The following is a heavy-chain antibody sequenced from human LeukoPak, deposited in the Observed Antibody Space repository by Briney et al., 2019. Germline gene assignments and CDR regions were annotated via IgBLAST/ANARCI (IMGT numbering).Heavy chain of an antibody. CDR1: RFSFSDYS. J-gene: IGHJ4*02. V-gene: IGHV3-30*02. CDR2: IRYDGSNK. D-gene: IGHD6-19*01. CDR3: AKALGRGFRSGWPFDY. Sequence: PGGSLRLSCAASRFSFSDYSMNWVRQAPGKGLEWVAFIRYDGSNKYYADSVKGRFTISRDNSKNTLYLQMNSLRAEDTAVYYCAKALGRGFRSGWPFDYWGQGTLVTVSS.